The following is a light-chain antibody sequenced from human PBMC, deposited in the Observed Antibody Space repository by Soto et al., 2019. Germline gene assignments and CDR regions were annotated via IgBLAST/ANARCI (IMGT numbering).Light chain of an antibody. J-gene: IGLJ3*02. CDR2: EVS. V-gene: IGLV2-14*01. CDR1: SSDVGAYDY. Sequence: QSALTQPASVSGSPGQSITISCTGTSSDVGAYDYVSWYQHHPGKAPKLLIYEVSNRPSGVSNRFSGSKSGNMASLTISGLQAEDEADYYCASYTTTNTVLFGGGTKLTVL. CDR3: ASYTTTNTVL.